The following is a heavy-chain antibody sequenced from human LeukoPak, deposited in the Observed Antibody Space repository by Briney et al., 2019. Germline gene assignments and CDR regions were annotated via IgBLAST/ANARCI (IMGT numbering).Heavy chain of an antibody. V-gene: IGHV1-46*01. CDR1: GYTFTSYY. CDR3: ARGRRQYYYYYMDV. Sequence: ASVKVSCKASGYTFTSYYMHWVRQAPGQGLEWMGIINPSGGSTSYAQKFQGRVTMTRDMSTSTVYMELSSVTAADTAVYYCARGRRQYYYYYMDVWGKGTTVTVSS. J-gene: IGHJ6*03. CDR2: INPSGGST.